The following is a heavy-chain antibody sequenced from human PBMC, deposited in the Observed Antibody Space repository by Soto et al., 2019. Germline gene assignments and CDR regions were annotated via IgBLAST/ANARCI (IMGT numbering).Heavy chain of an antibody. CDR3: AREFTGTYPYAYGMDV. J-gene: IGHJ6*02. CDR1: GGSISSADYY. D-gene: IGHD1-26*01. V-gene: IGHV4-31*03. CDR2: ITYIGST. Sequence: QVQLQQSGPGLVKASQTLSLTCTISGGSISSADYYWSWIRQHPGKGLEWIGYITYIGSTYYIPSIRSRVTISVDTSKTQLALKLSSVTAADTAVYYCAREFTGTYPYAYGMDVWGQGTTVTVSS.